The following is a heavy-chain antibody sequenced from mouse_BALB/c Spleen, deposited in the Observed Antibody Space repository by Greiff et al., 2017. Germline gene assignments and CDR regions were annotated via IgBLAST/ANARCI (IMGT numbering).Heavy chain of an antibody. CDR2: IYPGSGST. J-gene: IGHJ2*01. Sequence: LQQPGSELVRPGASVKLSCKASGYTFTSYWMHWVKQRHGQGLEWIGNIYPGSGSTNYDEKFKSKGTLTVDTSSSTAYMHLSSLTSEDSAVYYCTRSENYDSFDYWGQGTTLTVSS. D-gene: IGHD2-4*01. CDR3: TRSENYDSFDY. CDR1: GYTFTSYW. V-gene: IGHV1S22*01.